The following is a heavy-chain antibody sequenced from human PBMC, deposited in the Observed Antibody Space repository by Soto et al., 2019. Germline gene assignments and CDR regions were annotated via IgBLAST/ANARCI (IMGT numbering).Heavy chain of an antibody. D-gene: IGHD1-20*01. CDR2: IYYSGST. V-gene: IGHV4-30-4*01. J-gene: IGHJ4*02. Sequence: SETLSLTCTVSGGSISSGDYYWSWIRQPPGKGLEWIGYIYYSGSTYYNPSLKSRVTISVDTSKNQFSLKLSSVTAVDMAVYYCARHPNWTADYWGQGTLVTVSS. CDR1: GGSISSGDYY. CDR3: ARHPNWTADY.